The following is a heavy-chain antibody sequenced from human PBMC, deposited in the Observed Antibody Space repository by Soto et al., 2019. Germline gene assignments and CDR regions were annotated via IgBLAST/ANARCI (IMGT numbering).Heavy chain of an antibody. CDR2: INTYDGNT. D-gene: IGHD6-13*01. Sequence: QVQLVQSGAEVKKPGASVKVSCKASGYTFTSYGINWVRQAPGQGLEWMGWINTYDGNTNHAQKFQGRVTMTTDTAPSTAYMELRSLSSDDTAVYYWAASQQFYYWGQGTLVTVSS. V-gene: IGHV1-18*01. CDR1: GYTFTSYG. CDR3: AASQQFYY. J-gene: IGHJ4*02.